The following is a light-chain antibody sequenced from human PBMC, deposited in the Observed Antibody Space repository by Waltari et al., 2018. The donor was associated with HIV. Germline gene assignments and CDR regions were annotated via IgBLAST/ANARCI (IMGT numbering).Light chain of an antibody. CDR3: QKYDSAPWT. V-gene: IGKV1-27*01. Sequence: DIQMTQSPSSLSASVGDRVAIPCRASQGISTYLAWYQQKPGKVPKLLVYDASTLQSGVPSRFSGSGSGTEFTLTISSLQPEDVATYYCQKYDSAPWTFGQGTKVEIK. CDR2: DAS. CDR1: QGISTY. J-gene: IGKJ1*01.